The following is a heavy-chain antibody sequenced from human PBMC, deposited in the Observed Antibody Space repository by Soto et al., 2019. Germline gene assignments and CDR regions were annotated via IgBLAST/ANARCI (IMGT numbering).Heavy chain of an antibody. CDR1: GGTFSSYT. CDR3: ARGSDDYMDV. CDR2: IIPILGIA. Sequence: QVQLVQSGAEVQKPGSSVKVSCKASGGTFSSYTISWVRQAPGQGLEWMGRIIPILGIANYAQKFQGRVTITADKSTSTAYMELSSLRSEDTAVYYCARGSDDYMDVWGKGTTVTVSS. V-gene: IGHV1-69*02. J-gene: IGHJ6*03.